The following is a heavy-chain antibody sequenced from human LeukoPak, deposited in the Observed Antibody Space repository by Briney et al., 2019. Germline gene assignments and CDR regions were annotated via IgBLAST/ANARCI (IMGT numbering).Heavy chain of an antibody. V-gene: IGHV3-74*01. Sequence: PGGSLRLSCAASGFTFTTYWMHWVRQAPGKGLVWVSHINSDGSITSYADSVKGRFTISRDNSKNTLYLQMNSLRAEDTAVYYCARDRAVTINWFDYWGQGTLVTVSS. CDR2: INSDGSIT. CDR1: GFTFTTYW. CDR3: ARDRAVTINWFDY. J-gene: IGHJ4*02. D-gene: IGHD4-11*01.